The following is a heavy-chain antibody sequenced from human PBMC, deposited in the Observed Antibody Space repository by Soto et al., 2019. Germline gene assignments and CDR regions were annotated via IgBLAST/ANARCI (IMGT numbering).Heavy chain of an antibody. Sequence: QLEESGPGLVKPSETLSLTCTVSGDSVSSCCFYWAWIRQPPGKGLEWVGSIHYSGSTYYSWPRMSLGTIAVNTAKHLLVLRLTSVTAADTAVYYCARARSYDGPMVTNYYMDVWGEGTPVTVSS. V-gene: IGHV4-39*01. D-gene: IGHD2-8*01. CDR2: IHYSGST. CDR3: ARARSYDGPMVTNYYMDV. CDR1: GDSVSSCCFY. J-gene: IGHJ6*03.